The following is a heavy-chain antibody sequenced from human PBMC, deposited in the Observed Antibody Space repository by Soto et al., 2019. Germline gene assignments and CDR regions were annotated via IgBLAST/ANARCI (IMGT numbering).Heavy chain of an antibody. Sequence: QVQLQESSPGLVKPSGTLSLTCAVSGASISRNDWWSWVRQPPGKGLEWIGEIYHSGSTNYNPSLKSRVTKSMYKSKNQFSLKLNSVTAADTAVYYCARLMVRGVSADYWGQGILVTVSS. CDR1: GASISRNDW. CDR3: ARLMVRGVSADY. CDR2: IYHSGST. J-gene: IGHJ4*02. D-gene: IGHD3-10*01. V-gene: IGHV4-4*02.